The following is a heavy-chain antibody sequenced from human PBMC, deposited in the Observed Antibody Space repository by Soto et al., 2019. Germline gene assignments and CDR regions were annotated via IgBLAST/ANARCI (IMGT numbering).Heavy chain of an antibody. CDR2: IYYSGST. J-gene: IGHJ5*02. CDR3: ARVSYSSWFDP. V-gene: IGHV4-30-4*01. D-gene: IGHD1-26*01. Sequence: SETLSLTCTVSGGSISSGDYYWSWIRQPPGKGLEWIGYIYYSGSTYYNPSPKSRVTISVDTSKNQFSLKLSSVTAADTAVYYCARVSYSSWFDPWGQGTLVTVSS. CDR1: GGSISSGDYY.